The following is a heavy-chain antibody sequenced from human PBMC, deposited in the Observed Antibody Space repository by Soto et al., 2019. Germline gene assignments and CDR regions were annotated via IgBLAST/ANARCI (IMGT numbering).Heavy chain of an antibody. D-gene: IGHD3-22*01. CDR1: GGSISSGGYY. CDR3: ARGRYYYDSSGYFKVWFDP. CDR2: IYYSGST. J-gene: IGHJ5*02. Sequence: QVQLQESGPGLVKPSQTLSLTCTVSGGSISSGGYYWSWIRQHPGKGLEWIGYIYYSGSTYYNPSLKSRVTISVDTSKNQFSLKLSFVTAADTAVYYCARGRYYYDSSGYFKVWFDPWGQGTLVTVSS. V-gene: IGHV4-31*03.